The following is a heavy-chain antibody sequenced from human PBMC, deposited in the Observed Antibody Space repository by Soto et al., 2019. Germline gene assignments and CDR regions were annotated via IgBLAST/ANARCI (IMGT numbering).Heavy chain of an antibody. CDR3: ASDWWLSSHTYYYSGMDV. CDR1: GGSISSGDYY. CDR2: IYYSGST. Sequence: QVQLQESGPGLVKPSQTLSLTCTVSGGSISSGDYYWSWIRQPPGKGREWIGYIYYSGSTYYNPSLKSRVTISVDTSKNQFSLKLSSVTAADTAVYYCASDWWLSSHTYYYSGMDVWGQGTTVTVSS. V-gene: IGHV4-30-4*01. J-gene: IGHJ6*02. D-gene: IGHD3-22*01.